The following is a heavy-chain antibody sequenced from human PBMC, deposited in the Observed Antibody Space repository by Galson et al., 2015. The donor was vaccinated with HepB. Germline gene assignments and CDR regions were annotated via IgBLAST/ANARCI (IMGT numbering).Heavy chain of an antibody. D-gene: IGHD3-16*02. CDR3: TRSHDGGLGELPLYPDY. V-gene: IGHV3-49*03. CDR2: IRSKAYGGTT. Sequence: SLRLSCAASGLTFGDYAMSWFRQAPGKGLEWVGFIRSKAYGGTTQYAASVKGRFTISRDDSKSIAYLQMNSLKTEDTAVYYCTRSHDGGLGELPLYPDYWGQGTLVTVSS. J-gene: IGHJ4*02. CDR1: GLTFGDYA.